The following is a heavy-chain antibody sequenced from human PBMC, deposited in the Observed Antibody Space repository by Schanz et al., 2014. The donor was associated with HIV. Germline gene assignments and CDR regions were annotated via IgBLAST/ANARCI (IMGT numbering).Heavy chain of an antibody. V-gene: IGHV1-69*01. D-gene: IGHD6-19*01. CDR1: GGSFSSFS. CDR3: APCLITSGCSS. J-gene: IGHJ5*02. CDR2: IIPMFGSA. Sequence: QVQLVQSGAEVKKPGSSVQVSCKASGGSFSSFSITWVRQAPGQGLEWMGGIIPMFGSANYAQKFLGRVTISADESTSTGYMDLSNLRSDDTAVYYCAPCLITSGCSSWGQGTLVTVSS.